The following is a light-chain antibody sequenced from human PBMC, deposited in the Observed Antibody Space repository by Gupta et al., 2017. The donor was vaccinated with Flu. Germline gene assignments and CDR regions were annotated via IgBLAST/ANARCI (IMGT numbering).Light chain of an antibody. J-gene: IGKJ4*01. CDR3: QQRRDLIT. V-gene: IGKV3-11*01. CDR1: QSVSNF. CDR2: DAS. Sequence: EIVLTQSPATLSLSPGERASLSCRASQSVSNFLAWYQHKPGQAPRLLIDDASNRATGIPARFSGSGSGTDFTLTISSLEPEDSAVYYWQQRRDLITFGGGTRVQIK.